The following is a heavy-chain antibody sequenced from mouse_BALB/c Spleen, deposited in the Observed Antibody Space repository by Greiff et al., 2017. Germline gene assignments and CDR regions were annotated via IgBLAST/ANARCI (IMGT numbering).Heavy chain of an antibody. CDR1: GFSLTGYG. CDR3: ARDERDGYYTSY. Sequence: QVQLKESGPGLVAPSQSLSITCTVSGFSLTGYGVNWVRQPPGQGLEWLGMIWGDGSTDYNSALKSRLSSSKDNSKSQVFLKMNSLQTDDTARKYSARDERDGYYTSYWGQGTSVTVSS. D-gene: IGHD2-3*01. V-gene: IGHV2-6-7*01. J-gene: IGHJ4*01. CDR2: IWGDGST.